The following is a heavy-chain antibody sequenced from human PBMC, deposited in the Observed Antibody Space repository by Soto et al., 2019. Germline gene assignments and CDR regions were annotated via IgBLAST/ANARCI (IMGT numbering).Heavy chain of an antibody. Sequence: TSESLSVTCTFSVDSISIYYWTWIRQPPGRGLEWIGSIHSGGITNYNPSLKSRVTISVDTSKHQFSLKLSSVTAADTALYYCARDQGNYDFWSGHSHLGLDVWGQGTPVTVSS. CDR3: ARDQGNYDFWSGHSHLGLDV. CDR1: VDSISIYY. V-gene: IGHV4-59*01. D-gene: IGHD3-3*01. CDR2: IHSGGIT. J-gene: IGHJ6*01.